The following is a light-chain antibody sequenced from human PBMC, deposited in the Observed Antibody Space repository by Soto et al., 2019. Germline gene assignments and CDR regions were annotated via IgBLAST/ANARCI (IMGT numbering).Light chain of an antibody. Sequence: EIVLAQSPATLSLSPGERATLSCRASQSVSSYLAWYQQKPGQAPRLLIYDAYNRATGIPPRFSGSGSGTDFTLAIRRLEPEDFAVYYCHQFGYSPRTFGQGTKVDIK. CDR3: HQFGYSPRT. CDR2: DAY. V-gene: IGKV3-11*01. J-gene: IGKJ1*01. CDR1: QSVSSY.